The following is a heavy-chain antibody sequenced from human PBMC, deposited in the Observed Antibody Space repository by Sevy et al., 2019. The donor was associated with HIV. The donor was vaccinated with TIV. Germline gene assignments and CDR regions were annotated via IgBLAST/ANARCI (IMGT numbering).Heavy chain of an antibody. Sequence: GGSLRLSCAASGFTFSKYWMSWVRQAPGKGLEWVANINQDGSEKYYVDSVKGRFTISRDNGKNSLYLQMDSLRADDTAVYYCARETGSSDFDYWGQGTLVTVSS. V-gene: IGHV3-7*01. CDR2: INQDGSEK. CDR3: ARETGSSDFDY. J-gene: IGHJ4*02. D-gene: IGHD3-10*01. CDR1: GFTFSKYW.